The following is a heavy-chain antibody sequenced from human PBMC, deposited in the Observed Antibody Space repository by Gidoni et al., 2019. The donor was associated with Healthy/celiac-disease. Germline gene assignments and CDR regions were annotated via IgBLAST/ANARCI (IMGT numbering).Heavy chain of an antibody. Sequence: QVQLVQSGAEVKKPGSSVKVSCKASGGTFSSYAISWVRQAPGQGLEWMGGIIPIFGTANYAQKFQGRVTITADESTSTAYMELSSLRSEDTAVYYCARGQGPGYCSSTSCYTVFDYWGQGTLVTVSS. J-gene: IGHJ4*02. CDR2: IIPIFGTA. V-gene: IGHV1-69*01. D-gene: IGHD2-2*02. CDR1: GGTFSSYA. CDR3: ARGQGPGYCSSTSCYTVFDY.